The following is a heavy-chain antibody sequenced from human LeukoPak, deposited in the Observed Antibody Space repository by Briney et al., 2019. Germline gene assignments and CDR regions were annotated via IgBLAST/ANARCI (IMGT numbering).Heavy chain of an antibody. V-gene: IGHV3-21*01. CDR3: ASEYTRFLEEDY. CDR1: GFTFSNYA. J-gene: IGHJ4*02. CDR2: ISGSSSYI. D-gene: IGHD3-3*01. Sequence: GGSLRLSCAASGFTFSNYAMSWVRQAPGRGLEWVSAISGSSSYIYYADSVKGRFTISRDNAKNSLYLQMNSLRAEDTAVYYCASEYTRFLEEDYWGQGTLVTVSS.